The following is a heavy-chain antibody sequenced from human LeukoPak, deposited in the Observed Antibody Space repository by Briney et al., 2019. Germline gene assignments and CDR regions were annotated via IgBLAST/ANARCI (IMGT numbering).Heavy chain of an antibody. CDR1: GYTFTSYG. CDR2: ISAYNGNT. V-gene: IGHV1-18*01. D-gene: IGHD6-6*01. J-gene: IGHJ4*02. CDR3: ARAVIEYSSSSCFDY. Sequence: ASVKVSCKASGYTFTSYGISWVRQAPGQGLEWMGWISAYNGNTNDGQKLQGRVTMTTDTSTSTAYMELRSLRSDDTAVYYCARAVIEYSSSSCFDYWGQGTLVTVSS.